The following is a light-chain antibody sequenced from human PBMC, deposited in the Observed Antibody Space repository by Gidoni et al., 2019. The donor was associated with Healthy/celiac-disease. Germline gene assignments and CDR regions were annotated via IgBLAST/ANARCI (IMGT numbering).Light chain of an antibody. CDR3: QQLFT. V-gene: IGKV1-5*03. J-gene: IGKJ3*01. CDR1: QSISSW. Sequence: DIQMTQSPSTLSASVGDRVTITCRASQSISSWLAWYQQKPGKAPKLLIYKASSLESGVPSRFSGSGSGTEFTLTISSLQPDDLATYYCQQLFTFGPGTKVDIK. CDR2: KAS.